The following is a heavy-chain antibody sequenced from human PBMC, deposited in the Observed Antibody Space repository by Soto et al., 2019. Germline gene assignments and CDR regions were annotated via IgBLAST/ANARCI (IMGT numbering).Heavy chain of an antibody. CDR1: GFTFSSYG. J-gene: IGHJ3*02. Sequence: PGGSLRLSCAASGFTFSSYGMHWVRQAPGKGLEWVAVIWYDGSNKYYADSVKGRFTISRDNSKNTLYLQMNSLRAEDTAVYYCARDRAVAGHDAFDIWGQGTMVTVSS. CDR2: IWYDGSNK. CDR3: ARDRAVAGHDAFDI. D-gene: IGHD6-19*01. V-gene: IGHV3-33*01.